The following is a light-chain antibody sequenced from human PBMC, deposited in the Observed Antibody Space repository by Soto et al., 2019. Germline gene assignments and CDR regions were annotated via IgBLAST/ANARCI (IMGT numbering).Light chain of an antibody. V-gene: IGKV3-20*01. Sequence: EIVLTQSPGTLSLSPGERATLSCRASQSVSSSYLAWSQQKPGQAPRLLIYGASSRATGIPDRFSGSGSGTDFTLTISRLEPEDFAVYYCQQYGRPFGQGTKV. CDR2: GAS. CDR3: QQYGRP. CDR1: QSVSSSY. J-gene: IGKJ1*01.